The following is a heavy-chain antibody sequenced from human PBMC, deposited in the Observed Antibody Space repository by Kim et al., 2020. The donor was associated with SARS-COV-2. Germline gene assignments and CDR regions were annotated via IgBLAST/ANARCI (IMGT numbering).Heavy chain of an antibody. CDR2: ISSSGSTI. D-gene: IGHD3-10*01. CDR3: ARPYGSGSYNYYGMDV. Sequence: GGSLRLSCAASGFTFSDYYMSWIRQAPGKGLEWVSYISSSGSTIYYADSVKGRFTISRDNAKNSLYLQMNSLRAEDTAVYYCARPYGSGSYNYYGMDVWGQGTTVTVSS. V-gene: IGHV3-11*01. J-gene: IGHJ6*02. CDR1: GFTFSDYY.